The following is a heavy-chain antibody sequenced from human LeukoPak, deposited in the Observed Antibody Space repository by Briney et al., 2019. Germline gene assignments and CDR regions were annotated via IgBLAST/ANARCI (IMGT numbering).Heavy chain of an antibody. CDR2: INAGNGNT. CDR1: GYTFTSYA. D-gene: IGHD3-10*01. Sequence: GASVKVSCKASGYTFTSYAMHWVRQAPGQRLEWMGWINAGNGNTKYSQKFQGRVTITRDTSASTAYMELSSLRSEDTAVYYCARDPRTMVRGVPLGWFDPWGQGTLVTVSS. CDR3: ARDPRTMVRGVPLGWFDP. V-gene: IGHV1-3*01. J-gene: IGHJ5*02.